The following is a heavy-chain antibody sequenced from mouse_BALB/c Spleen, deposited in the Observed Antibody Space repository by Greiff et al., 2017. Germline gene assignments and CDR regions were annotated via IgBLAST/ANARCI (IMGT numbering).Heavy chain of an antibody. V-gene: IGHV1-54*01. J-gene: IGHJ4*01. CDR3: ARGGYDGYYAMDY. D-gene: IGHD2-2*01. CDR1: GYAFTNYL. Sequence: VKLQESGAELVRPGTSVKVSCKASGYAFTNYLIEWVKQRPGQGLEWIGVINPGSGGTNYNEKFKGKATLTADKSSSTAYMQLSSLTSDDSAVYFCARGGYDGYYAMDYWGQGTSVTVSS. CDR2: INPGSGGT.